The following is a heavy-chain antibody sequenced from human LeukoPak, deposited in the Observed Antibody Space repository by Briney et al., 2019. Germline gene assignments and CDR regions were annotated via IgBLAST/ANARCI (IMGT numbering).Heavy chain of an antibody. D-gene: IGHD6-19*01. CDR2: ISGSGGST. J-gene: IGHJ4*02. Sequence: PGGSLRLSCAASGFTFSSYAMSWVRQAPGKGLEWVSTISGSGGSTNYADSAKGRFTISRDNSKNTPHLQMNSLRAEDTAVYHCAKDRGSGWGIDYWGQGTLVTVSS. V-gene: IGHV3-23*01. CDR3: AKDRGSGWGIDY. CDR1: GFTFSSYA.